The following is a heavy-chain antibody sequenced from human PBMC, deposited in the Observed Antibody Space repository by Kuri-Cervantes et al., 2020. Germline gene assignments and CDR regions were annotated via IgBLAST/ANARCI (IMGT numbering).Heavy chain of an antibody. D-gene: IGHD6-19*01. CDR2: INSDGSST. Sequence: GESLKISCAAFSSYWMHWVRQAPGKGLVWVSRINSDGSSTSYADSVKGRFTISRDNAKNSLRAEDTAVYYCARDLVVAGLLDYWGQGTLVTVSS. CDR1: SSYW. J-gene: IGHJ4*02. V-gene: IGHV3-74*01. CDR3: ARDLVVAGLLDY.